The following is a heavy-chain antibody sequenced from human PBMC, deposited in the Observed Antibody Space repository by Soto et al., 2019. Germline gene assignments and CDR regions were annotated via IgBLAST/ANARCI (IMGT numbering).Heavy chain of an antibody. Sequence: EVQLVESGGGLVHPGRSLRLSCAASGFTFDDYAMHWVRQGPGKGLEWVSSISWNSGNLGYADSVKGRFTISRDNAKNSLYLQMNSLRGEDTALYYCAKGASTTVFAFNDYWGQGTLVPVSS. J-gene: IGHJ4*02. V-gene: IGHV3-9*01. CDR2: ISWNSGNL. CDR1: GFTFDDYA. CDR3: AKGASTTVFAFNDY. D-gene: IGHD4-17*01.